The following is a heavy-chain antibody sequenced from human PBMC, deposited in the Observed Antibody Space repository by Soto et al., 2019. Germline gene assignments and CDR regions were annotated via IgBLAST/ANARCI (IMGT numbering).Heavy chain of an antibody. CDR3: AREYCISTSCDPLYYYYYGRDV. D-gene: IGHD2-2*01. Sequence: EVQLVESGGGLVKPGGSLRLSCAASGFTFSSYSMNWVRQAPGKGLEWVSSISSSSSYIYYADSVKGRFTISRDNAKNSMYLQMNSLRAEDTAVYYCAREYCISTSCDPLYYYYYGRDVWGHGTTVTVSS. V-gene: IGHV3-21*01. CDR1: GFTFSSYS. J-gene: IGHJ6*02. CDR2: ISSSSSYI.